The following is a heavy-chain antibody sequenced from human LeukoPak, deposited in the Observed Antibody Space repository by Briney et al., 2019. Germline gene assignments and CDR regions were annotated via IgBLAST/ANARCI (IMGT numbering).Heavy chain of an antibody. CDR2: IYHSGST. CDR1: GGSISSGGYY. V-gene: IGHV4-30-2*01. CDR3: ARVSIFGVAPPSFDAFDI. J-gene: IGHJ3*02. Sequence: SETLSLTCTVSGGSISSGGYYWSWIRQPPGKGLEWIGYIYHSGSTYYNPSLKSRVTISVDTSKNQFSLKLSSVTAADTAVYYCARVSIFGVAPPSFDAFDIWGQGTMVTVSS. D-gene: IGHD3-3*01.